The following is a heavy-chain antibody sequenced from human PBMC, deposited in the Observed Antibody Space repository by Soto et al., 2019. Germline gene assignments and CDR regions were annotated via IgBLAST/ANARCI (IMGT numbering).Heavy chain of an antibody. D-gene: IGHD2-2*01. J-gene: IGHJ6*02. CDR1: GGTFSSYA. CDR3: ARDNGVVVPAAPYYYGMDV. Sequence: GASVKVSCKASGGTFSSYAISWVRQAPGQGLEWMGGIIPIFGTANYAQKFQGRVTITADESTSTAYMELSSLRSEDTAVYYCARDNGVVVPAAPYYYGMDVWGQGTTVTVSS. V-gene: IGHV1-69*13. CDR2: IIPIFGTA.